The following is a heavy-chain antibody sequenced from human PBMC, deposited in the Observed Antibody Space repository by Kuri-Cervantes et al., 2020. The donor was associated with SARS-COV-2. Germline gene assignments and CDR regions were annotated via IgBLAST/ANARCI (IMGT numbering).Heavy chain of an antibody. CDR3: ARARLEWLPDAFDI. J-gene: IGHJ3*02. CDR2: IKQDGSEK. V-gene: IGHV3-7*01. Sequence: GGSLRLSCAVSGFTFSSYWMSWVRQAPGKGLEWVANIKQDGSEKYYVDSVKGRFTISRDNAKNSLYLQMNSLRAEDTAVYYCARARLEWLPDAFDIWGQGTMVTVSS. CDR1: GFTFSSYW. D-gene: IGHD3-3*01.